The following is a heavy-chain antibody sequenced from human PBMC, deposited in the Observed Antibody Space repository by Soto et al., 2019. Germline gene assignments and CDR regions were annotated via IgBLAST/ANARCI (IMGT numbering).Heavy chain of an antibody. D-gene: IGHD6-13*01. J-gene: IGHJ6*02. V-gene: IGHV5-51*01. Sequence: GESLKNSWKGSGYSFTSYWIGWVPQMPGKVLEWMGIIYPGDSDTRYSPSFQGQVTISADKSISTAYLQWSSLKASDTAMYYFARTSAAGKYYYGMDVWGQGTTVTVSS. CDR3: ARTSAAGKYYYGMDV. CDR1: GYSFTSYW. CDR2: IYPGDSDT.